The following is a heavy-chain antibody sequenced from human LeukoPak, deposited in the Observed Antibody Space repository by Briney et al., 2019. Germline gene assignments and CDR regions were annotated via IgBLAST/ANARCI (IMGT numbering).Heavy chain of an antibody. CDR2: IYYSGST. Sequence: SETLSLTCTVSGGSISSYSWGWIRQPPGKGLEWIGSIYYSGSTYYNPSLKGRVTISVDTSKNQFSLKLSSVTAADTAVYYCASVPSVAVAGTFDYWGEGTLVTVSS. CDR3: ASVPSVAVAGTFDY. CDR1: GGSISSYS. J-gene: IGHJ4*02. V-gene: IGHV4-39*07. D-gene: IGHD6-19*01.